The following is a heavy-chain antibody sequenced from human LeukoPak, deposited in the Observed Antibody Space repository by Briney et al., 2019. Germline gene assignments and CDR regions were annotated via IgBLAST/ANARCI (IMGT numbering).Heavy chain of an antibody. J-gene: IGHJ4*02. Sequence: GGSLRLSCTASGFTFGDYGMSRFRQAPGKGPEWVSFIRSKAHGGTIEYAASVKGRFTISRDDSKSIAYLQMNSLKTEDTAVYYCTRNPYYDFCCFDYWGQGTLVTVSS. CDR1: GFTFGDYG. V-gene: IGHV3-49*03. CDR3: TRNPYYDFCCFDY. D-gene: IGHD3-3*01. CDR2: IRSKAHGGTI.